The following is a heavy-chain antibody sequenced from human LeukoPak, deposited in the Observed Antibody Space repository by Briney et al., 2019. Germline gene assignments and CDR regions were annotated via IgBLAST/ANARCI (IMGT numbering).Heavy chain of an antibody. CDR1: GYTFTGYY. D-gene: IGHD5-18*01. CDR3: ARDPDSYGDIYYFDY. J-gene: IGHJ4*02. Sequence: ASVKVSCKASGYTFTGYYMHWVRQAPGQGLEWMGWINPNSGGTNYAQKFQGRVTMTRDTSISTAYMELSRLRSDDTAVYYCARDPDSYGDIYYFDYWGQGTLVTVSS. V-gene: IGHV1-2*02. CDR2: INPNSGGT.